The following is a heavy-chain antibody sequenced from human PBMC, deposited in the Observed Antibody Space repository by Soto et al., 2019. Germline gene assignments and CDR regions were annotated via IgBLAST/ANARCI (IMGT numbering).Heavy chain of an antibody. CDR3: ARARGNWGLSGMDV. Sequence: PSETLSLTCSVSGGSISSKSYSWGWIRQPPGKGLEWIGTFYYSENTYYNPSLKSRVTISVDTSKNQFSLKLSSVTAADTAVYYCARARGNWGLSGMDVWGQGTTVTVSS. CDR2: FYYSENT. CDR1: GGSISSKSYS. D-gene: IGHD7-27*01. J-gene: IGHJ6*02. V-gene: IGHV4-39*01.